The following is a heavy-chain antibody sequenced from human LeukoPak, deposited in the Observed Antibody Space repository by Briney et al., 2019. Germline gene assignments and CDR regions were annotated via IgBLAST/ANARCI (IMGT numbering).Heavy chain of an antibody. Sequence: SETLSLTCAVYGGVFSVYYWSWIRQPPGKGLEWIGEINHSGGTNYNPSLKSRVTISVETSKNQSSLKLRSVTAADTAVYYCVTYYFDSSGPQKNYWGPGTLVTVSS. CDR1: GGVFSVYY. D-gene: IGHD3-22*01. CDR2: INHSGGT. J-gene: IGHJ4*02. CDR3: VTYYFDSSGPQKNY. V-gene: IGHV4-34*01.